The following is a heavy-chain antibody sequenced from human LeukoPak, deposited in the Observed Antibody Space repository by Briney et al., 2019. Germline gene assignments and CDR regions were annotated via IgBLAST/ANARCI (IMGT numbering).Heavy chain of an antibody. CDR1: GYTFTGYY. CDR3: ARRPIDYLNWFDP. Sequence: ASVKVSCKASGYTFTGYYMHWVRQAPGQGLEWMGIINPSGGSTNYAQKFQGRVTITTDESTSTAYMELSSLRSEDTAVYYCARRPIDYLNWFDPWGQGTLVTVSS. J-gene: IGHJ5*02. CDR2: INPSGGST. V-gene: IGHV1-46*01. D-gene: IGHD4-11*01.